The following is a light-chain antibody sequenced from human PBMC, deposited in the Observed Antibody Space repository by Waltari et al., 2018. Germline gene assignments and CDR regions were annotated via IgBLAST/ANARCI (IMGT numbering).Light chain of an antibody. V-gene: IGLV3-19*01. CDR1: SLKSYY. Sequence: SSELTQDPAVSVALGQTVRITCQGDSLKSYYANGHQQKPGQAPILLVFGQNTRPSGIPDRFSGSTSGDTASLTITGARAEDDADYYCSCRENTGFHWVFGGGTKLTVL. J-gene: IGLJ3*02. CDR2: GQN. CDR3: SCRENTGFHWV.